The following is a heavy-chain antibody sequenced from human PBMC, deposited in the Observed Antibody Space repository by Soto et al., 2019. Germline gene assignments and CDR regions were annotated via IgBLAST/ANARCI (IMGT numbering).Heavy chain of an antibody. J-gene: IGHJ5*02. CDR2: IIPIFGTA. V-gene: IGHV1-69*13. Sequence: GASVKVSCKASGGTFSSYAISWVRQAPGQGLEWMGGIIPIFGTANYAQKFQGRVTITADESTSTAYMELSSLRSEDTAVYYCARVTIFGVALCNWFDPWGQGTLVTVSS. CDR1: GGTFSSYA. D-gene: IGHD3-3*01. CDR3: ARVTIFGVALCNWFDP.